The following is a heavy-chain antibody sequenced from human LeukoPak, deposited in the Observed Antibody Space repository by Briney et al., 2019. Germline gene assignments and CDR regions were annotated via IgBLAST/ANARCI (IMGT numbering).Heavy chain of an antibody. CDR1: GGPIGSFY. CDR2: IYYDGST. D-gene: IGHD6-6*01. J-gene: IGHJ4*02. CDR3: AGYSDSSVDY. V-gene: IGHV4-59*01. Sequence: SETLSLTCTVSGGPIGSFYWSWIRQPPGKGLEWIAYIYYDGSTIYNPSLKSRVTISIDTSRKQFSLKVTSVTAANTAVYYCAGYSDSSVDYWGQGTLVIVSP.